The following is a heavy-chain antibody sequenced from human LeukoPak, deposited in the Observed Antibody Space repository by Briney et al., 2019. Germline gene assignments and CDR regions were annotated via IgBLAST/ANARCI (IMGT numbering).Heavy chain of an antibody. CDR1: GFTFSSYW. J-gene: IGHJ6*02. CDR3: ARDTWTTGDYGLDV. V-gene: IGHV3-66*01. D-gene: IGHD3/OR15-3a*01. CDR2: LYIGGST. Sequence: PGGSLRLSCAASGFTFSSYWMSWVRQAPGKGLEWVASLYIGGSTYYTDSVKDRFTISRDNAKNTLYLQMNSLRAEDTAVYYCARDTWTTGDYGLDVWGQGTTVTVSS.